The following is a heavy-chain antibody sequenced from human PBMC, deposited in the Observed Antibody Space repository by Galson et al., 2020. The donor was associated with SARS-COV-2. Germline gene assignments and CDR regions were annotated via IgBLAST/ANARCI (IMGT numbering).Heavy chain of an antibody. V-gene: IGHV3-21*01. D-gene: IGHD1-26*01. CDR3: ARDASWAMFGMDV. CDR2: ISTSSHYI. Sequence: GESLKISCAVSGFTFSLYGMSWVRPAPGKGLEWVSSISTSSHYIYYADSVEGRFTISRDNAKNSLYLQMNSLRAEDSAVYYCARDASWAMFGMDVWGQGTTVTVS. J-gene: IGHJ6*02. CDR1: GFTFSLYG.